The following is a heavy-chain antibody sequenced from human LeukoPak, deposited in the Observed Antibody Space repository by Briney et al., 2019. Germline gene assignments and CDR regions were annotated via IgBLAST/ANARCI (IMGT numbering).Heavy chain of an antibody. CDR3: TREGSSGSFDY. D-gene: IGHD3-22*01. CDR1: GGSISSGGYS. J-gene: IGHJ4*02. Sequence: SQTLSLTCTVSGGSISSGGYSWSWIRQHPGKGLEWIGYIYYSGSTYYNPSLKSRVTISVDTSKNQFSLKLSSVTAADTAVYYCTREGSSGSFDYWGQGTLVTVSS. V-gene: IGHV4-31*03. CDR2: IYYSGST.